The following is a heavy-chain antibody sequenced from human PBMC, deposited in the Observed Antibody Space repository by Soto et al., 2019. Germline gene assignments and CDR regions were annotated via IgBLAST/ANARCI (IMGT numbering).Heavy chain of an antibody. Sequence: GGSLRLSCAASGFTLSDYYMTWIRQAPGKGLEWVSYITTNSRYTNYADSVEGRFTISRDNSKNTLYLQMNSLRAEDTAVYYCARAYEGDYFDYWGQGTLVTVSS. CDR2: ITTNSRYT. J-gene: IGHJ4*02. V-gene: IGHV3-11*06. CDR1: GFTLSDYY. CDR3: ARAYEGDYFDY. D-gene: IGHD3-16*01.